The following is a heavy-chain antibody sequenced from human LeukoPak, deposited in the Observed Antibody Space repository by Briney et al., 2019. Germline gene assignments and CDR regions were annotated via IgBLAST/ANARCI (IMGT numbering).Heavy chain of an antibody. D-gene: IGHD3-10*01. CDR2: INPNSGGT. CDR1: GYTFTDYY. CDR3: ARDGGRYYGSGSYPYAFDI. V-gene: IGHV1-2*02. J-gene: IGHJ3*02. Sequence: ASVKVSCKASGYTFTDYYMHWVRQAPGQGLEWMGWINPNSGGTNYAQKFQGRVTMTRDTSISTAYMELSRLRSDDTAVYYCARDGGRYYGSGSYPYAFDIWGQGTMVTVSS.